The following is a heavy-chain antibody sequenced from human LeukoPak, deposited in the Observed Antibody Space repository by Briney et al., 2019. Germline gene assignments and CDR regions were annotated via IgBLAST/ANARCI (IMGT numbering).Heavy chain of an antibody. V-gene: IGHV1-8*03. CDR2: MNPNSGNT. Sequence: GASVKVSCKASGYTFTSYDINWVRQATGQGLEWMGWMNPNSGNTGYAQKFQGRVTITRNTSISTAYMELRSLRSEDTAVYYCARGRAGSGYYLRYWGQGTLVTVSS. CDR1: GYTFTSYD. CDR3: ARGRAGSGYYLRY. J-gene: IGHJ4*02. D-gene: IGHD3-22*01.